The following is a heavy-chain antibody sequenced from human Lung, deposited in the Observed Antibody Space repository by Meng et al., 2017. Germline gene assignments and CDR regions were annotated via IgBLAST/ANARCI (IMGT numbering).Heavy chain of an antibody. CDR1: GGSFSDYY. D-gene: IGHD4-11*01. CDR3: ARGPTTMAHDFDY. CDR2: INHSGST. Sequence: VQLQQWGEGLLNPSETRSPTCVVSGGSFSDYYWSWIRQPPGKGLEWIGEINHSGSTNYNPSLESRATISVDTSQNNLSLKLSSVTAADSAVYYCARGPTTMAHDFDYWGQGTLVTVSS. V-gene: IGHV4-34*01. J-gene: IGHJ4*02.